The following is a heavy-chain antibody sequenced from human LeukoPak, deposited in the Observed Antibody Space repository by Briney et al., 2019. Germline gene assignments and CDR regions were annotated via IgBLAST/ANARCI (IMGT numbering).Heavy chain of an antibody. CDR1: GYTFTSYY. CDR2: INPSGGST. Sequence: ASVKVSCKASGYTFTSYYMHWVRQAPGQGLEWMGIINPSGGSTSYAQKFQGRVTMTRDTSTSTVYMELSSLRSEDTAVYYCARDPGQGYYDSSGYSAYYYYYGMDVWGQGTTVTVSS. J-gene: IGHJ6*02. D-gene: IGHD3-22*01. V-gene: IGHV1-46*01. CDR3: ARDPGQGYYDSSGYSAYYYYYGMDV.